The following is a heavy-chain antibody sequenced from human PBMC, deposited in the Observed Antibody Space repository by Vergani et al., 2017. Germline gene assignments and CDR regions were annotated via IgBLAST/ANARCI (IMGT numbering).Heavy chain of an antibody. CDR3: ASGGYCSSTSCYGYFQH. J-gene: IGHJ1*01. CDR2: INPNSGGT. Sequence: QVQLVQSGAEVKKPGASVKVSCKASGYTFTGYYMHWVRQAPGQGLEWMGWINPNSGGTNYAQKFQGRVTMTRETSISTAYMELSRLRSDDTAVYYCASGGYCSSTSCYGYFQHWGQGTLVTVSS. V-gene: IGHV1-2*02. D-gene: IGHD2-2*01. CDR1: GYTFTGYY.